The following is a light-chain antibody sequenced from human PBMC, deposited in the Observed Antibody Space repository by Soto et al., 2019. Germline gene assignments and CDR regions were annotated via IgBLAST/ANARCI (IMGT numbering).Light chain of an antibody. CDR3: TSSTSGSLYV. Sequence: QSALTQSASVSGSPGQSITISCTGTSSDVGGYNYVPWYQQFPGKVPKLLIYNVSNRPSGVSNRFSGSKSGNTASLTISGLQAEDEADYFCTSSTSGSLYVFGTGTKVTVL. J-gene: IGLJ1*01. CDR2: NVS. V-gene: IGLV2-14*01. CDR1: SSDVGGYNY.